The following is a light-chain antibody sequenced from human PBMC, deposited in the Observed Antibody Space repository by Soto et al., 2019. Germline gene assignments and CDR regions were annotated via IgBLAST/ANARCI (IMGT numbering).Light chain of an antibody. J-gene: IGLJ1*01. V-gene: IGLV1-40*01. Sequence: QSVLTQPPSVSGAPGQRVTISCTGSSSNIGAGYDVHWYQQLPGTAPKLLIYGNSNRPSGVPDRFSGSKSGTSASPAITGLQAEDEADYYCQSYDSRLSVPLYVFGTGTKVTVL. CDR1: SSNIGAGYD. CDR2: GNS. CDR3: QSYDSRLSVPLYV.